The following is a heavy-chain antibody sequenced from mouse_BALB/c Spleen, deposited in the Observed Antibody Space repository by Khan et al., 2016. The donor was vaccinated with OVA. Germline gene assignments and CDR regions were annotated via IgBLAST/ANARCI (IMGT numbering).Heavy chain of an antibody. CDR3: SRSSYRYAFVY. V-gene: IGHV3-8*02. CDR2: IIYTGYT. CDR1: GDSITSGY. D-gene: IGHD2-12*01. Sequence: VQLKESGPSLVKPSQTLSLTCSVTGDSITSGYWNWIRKFPGNKLEYMGYIIYTGYTYYNPSLQSRISITRHTSKNQYYLQLNSVTYEDTATYYCSRSSYRYAFVYWGQGTLVTVSA. J-gene: IGHJ3*01.